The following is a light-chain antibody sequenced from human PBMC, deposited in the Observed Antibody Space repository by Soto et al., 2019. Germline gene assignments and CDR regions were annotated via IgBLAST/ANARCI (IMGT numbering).Light chain of an antibody. V-gene: IGLV1-40*01. CDR3: QSYDSFGVV. Sequence: QSVLTQPPSVSGAPGQRVTISCTGSSSNIGAGYDVHWYQTLPGTAPKLLIYGNSNRPSGVPDRFSGSKSGTSASLAITGLQAEDEADYYCQSYDSFGVVFGGGTKLTVL. CDR2: GNS. CDR1: SSNIGAGYD. J-gene: IGLJ2*01.